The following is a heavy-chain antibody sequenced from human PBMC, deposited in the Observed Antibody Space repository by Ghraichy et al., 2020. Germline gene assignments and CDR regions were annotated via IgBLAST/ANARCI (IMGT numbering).Heavy chain of an antibody. Sequence: SQTLALTCTVSGGSISSYYWSWIRQPPGKGLEWIGYIYYSGSTNYNPSLKSRVTISVDTSKNQFSLKLSSVTAADTAVYYCARERQLDGSRYYYYGMDVWGQGTTVTVSS. V-gene: IGHV4-59*01. CDR2: IYYSGST. J-gene: IGHJ6*02. CDR1: GGSISSYY. CDR3: ARERQLDGSRYYYYGMDV. D-gene: IGHD1-26*01.